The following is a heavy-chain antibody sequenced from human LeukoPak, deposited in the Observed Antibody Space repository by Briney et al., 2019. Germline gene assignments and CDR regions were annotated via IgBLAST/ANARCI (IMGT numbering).Heavy chain of an antibody. J-gene: IGHJ4*02. D-gene: IGHD2-15*01. CDR1: GFTVSSNY. CDR2: IYSGGST. Sequence: GGSLRLSCAASGFTVSSNYMSGVRQAPGKGLEWVSVIYSGGSTYYADSVQGRFTISRDNSKSTLCLQMNSLRAEDTAVYYCAKQLGYCSDGSCYFPYWGQGTLVTVSS. CDR3: AKQLGYCSDGSCYFPY. V-gene: IGHV3-53*01.